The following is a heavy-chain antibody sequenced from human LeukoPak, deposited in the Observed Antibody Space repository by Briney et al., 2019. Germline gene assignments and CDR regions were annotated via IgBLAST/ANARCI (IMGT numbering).Heavy chain of an antibody. Sequence: KSGGSLRLSCAASGFTFSDYYMSWIRQAPGKGLEWVSYISSSGSTIYYADSVKGRFTISRDNAKNSLYLQMNSLRAEDTAVYYCARAAVIKAAHAGGYFDYWGQGTLVTVSS. J-gene: IGHJ4*02. CDR1: GFTFSDYY. CDR2: ISSSGSTI. V-gene: IGHV3-11*01. D-gene: IGHD6-6*01. CDR3: ARAAVIKAAHAGGYFDY.